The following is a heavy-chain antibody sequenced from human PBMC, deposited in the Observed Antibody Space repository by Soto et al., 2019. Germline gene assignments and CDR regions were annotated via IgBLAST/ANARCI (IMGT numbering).Heavy chain of an antibody. CDR2: ISTSGST. CDR1: GGSISSSSYY. J-gene: IGHJ5*02. CDR3: ARLDGDSGNWFDP. D-gene: IGHD4-17*01. V-gene: IGHV4-39*01. Sequence: SETLSLTCTVSGGSISSSSYYWGWFRQPPGKGLEWIGSISTSGSTYSNPSLKSRVTISVDTSKNQLSLKLTSVTAADTAVFYCARLDGDSGNWFDPWGQGTLVTVSS.